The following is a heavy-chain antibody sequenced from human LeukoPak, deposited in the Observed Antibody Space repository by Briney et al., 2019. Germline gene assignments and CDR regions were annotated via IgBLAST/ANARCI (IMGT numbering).Heavy chain of an antibody. D-gene: IGHD6-19*01. J-gene: IGHJ4*02. CDR3: AKGRDTSGRQNFDF. CDR1: GFTFTSYA. CDR2: ISASGSDT. V-gene: IGHV3-23*01. Sequence: PGGSLILSCEASGFTFTSYAMHWVRQAPGKGLEWVSSISASGSDTFYTDSMNGRFTISRDNAKKTFFLQMKNLRPGDTALYYCAKGRDTSGRQNFDFWGQGTLVTVSS.